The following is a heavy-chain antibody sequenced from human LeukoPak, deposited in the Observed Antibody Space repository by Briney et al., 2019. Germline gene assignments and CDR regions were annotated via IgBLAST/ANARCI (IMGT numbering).Heavy chain of an antibody. CDR1: EGTFSSYA. Sequence: RASVKVSRKASEGTFSSYAISWVRQAPGQGLEWMGRIIPIFGTANYAQKFQGRVTITTDESTSTAYMELSSLRSEDTAVYYCASDTWYYYDSSAVIPFDDYWGQGTLVTVSS. CDR2: IIPIFGTA. D-gene: IGHD3-22*01. J-gene: IGHJ4*02. V-gene: IGHV1-69*05. CDR3: ASDTWYYYDSSAVIPFDDY.